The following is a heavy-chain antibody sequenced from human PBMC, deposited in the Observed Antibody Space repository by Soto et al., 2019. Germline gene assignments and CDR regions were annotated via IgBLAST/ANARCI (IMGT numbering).Heavy chain of an antibody. CDR1: GYSFTSYW. J-gene: IGHJ6*02. CDR3: ARRDTMVRGHLDV. V-gene: IGHV5-51*01. Sequence: GESLKISCTGSGYSFTSYWIGWVRQMPGKGLEWMGIIYPGDSDTRYSPSFQGQVTISADKSISTAYLQWSSLKASDTAMYYCARRDTMVRGHLDVWGQGTTVTVSS. CDR2: IYPGDSDT. D-gene: IGHD3-10*01.